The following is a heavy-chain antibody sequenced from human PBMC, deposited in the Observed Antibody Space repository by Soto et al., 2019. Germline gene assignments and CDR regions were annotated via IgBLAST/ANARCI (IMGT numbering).Heavy chain of an antibody. CDR3: ARGRNDYIN. CDR1: GGSFSGYY. V-gene: IGHV4-59*01. J-gene: IGHJ4*02. CDR2: IYYSGST. D-gene: IGHD4-4*01. Sequence: SETLSLTCAVYGGSFSGYYWTWIRQPPGTGLEWIGYIYYSGSTNYNPSLKSRVTISVDTSKNQFSLKLSSVTAADTAVYYCARGRNDYINWGQGTLVTVSS.